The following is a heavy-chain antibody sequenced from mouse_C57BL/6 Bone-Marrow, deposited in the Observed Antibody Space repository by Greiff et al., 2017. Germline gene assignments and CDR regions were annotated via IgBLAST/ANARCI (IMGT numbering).Heavy chain of an antibody. D-gene: IGHD2-4*01. CDR1: GYTFTGYW. J-gene: IGHJ2*01. Sequence: QVQLQQSGAELMKPGASVKLSCKATGYTFTGYWIEWVKQRPGHGLEWIGEIFPGSGSTNYNEQFKGKATFTAAPSSHPAYLQLSSLTTEDAAIYYCATIYDDYRYYCDYWGKGTTLTVSS. CDR2: IFPGSGST. CDR3: ATIYDDYRYYCDY. V-gene: IGHV1-9*01.